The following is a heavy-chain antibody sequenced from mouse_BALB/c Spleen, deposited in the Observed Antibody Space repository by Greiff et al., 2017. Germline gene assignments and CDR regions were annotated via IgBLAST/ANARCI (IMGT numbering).Heavy chain of an antibody. CDR1: GYAFSSSW. D-gene: IGHD2-1*01. Sequence: QVQLKQSGPELVKPGASVKISCKASGYAFSSSWMNWVKQRPGQGLEWIGRIYPGDGDTNYNGKFKGKATLTADKSSSTAYMQLSSLTSVDSAVYFCARGGGNSYYFDYWGQGTTLTVSS. CDR3: ARGGGNSYYFDY. J-gene: IGHJ2*01. CDR2: IYPGDGDT. V-gene: IGHV1-82*01.